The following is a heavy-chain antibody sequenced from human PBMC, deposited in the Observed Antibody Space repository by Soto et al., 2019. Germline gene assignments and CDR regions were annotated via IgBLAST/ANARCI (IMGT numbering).Heavy chain of an antibody. CDR3: VRGDNWNDEASDY. V-gene: IGHV3-33*01. CDR1: GFMFSNHG. Sequence: GGSLRLSCASSGFMFSNHGMHWVRQAPGKGLEWVAVIWSDGNNRYYADSVKGRFTISRDNSKNTVYLQMNSLRAEDTAVYYCVRGDNWNDEASDYWGQGTLVTVSS. CDR2: IWSDGNNR. J-gene: IGHJ4*02. D-gene: IGHD1-1*01.